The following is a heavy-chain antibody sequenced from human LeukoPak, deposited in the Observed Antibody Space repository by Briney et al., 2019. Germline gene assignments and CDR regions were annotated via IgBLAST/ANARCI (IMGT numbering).Heavy chain of an antibody. CDR1: GFTFSSYV. J-gene: IGHJ4*02. CDR3: ASNPAPDFWSGYLDY. Sequence: PGGSLRLSCETAGFTFSSYVMHWVRRTPGKGLVWVSRISHDGIISYADSVKGRFTISRDNAKNTLTLQMNSLRVEDTAVYYCASNPAPDFWSGYLDYWGQGTLVTVSS. CDR2: ISHDGII. D-gene: IGHD3-3*01. V-gene: IGHV3-74*01.